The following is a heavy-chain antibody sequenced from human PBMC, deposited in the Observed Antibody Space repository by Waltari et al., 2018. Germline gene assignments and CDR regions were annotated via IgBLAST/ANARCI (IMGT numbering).Heavy chain of an antibody. CDR3: ASTIAAADEPFDY. V-gene: IGHV4-38-2*01. Sequence: QVQLQESGPGLVKPSETLSLTCAVSGYSISSGYYWGWLRQPPGKGLEWIGSIYHSGSTYYNPSLKSRVTISVDTSKNQFSLKLSSVTAADTAVYYCASTIAAADEPFDYWGQGTLVTVSS. CDR1: GYSISSGYY. J-gene: IGHJ4*02. CDR2: IYHSGST. D-gene: IGHD6-13*01.